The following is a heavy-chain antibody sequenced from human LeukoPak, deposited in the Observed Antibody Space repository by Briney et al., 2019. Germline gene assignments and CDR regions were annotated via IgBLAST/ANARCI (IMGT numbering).Heavy chain of an antibody. CDR2: IHTSGT. Sequence: SETLSLTCIVSGDSISKYNWHWIRQSPGKGLEWIGYIHTSGTKYSPSLKSRVTILVDTSKRQFSLKLRSVTAADTAMYYCARSHDHLWGNYPDYWGQGTLVTVSS. CDR1: GDSISKYN. J-gene: IGHJ4*02. V-gene: IGHV4-4*09. CDR3: ARSHDHLWGNYPDY. D-gene: IGHD3-16*02.